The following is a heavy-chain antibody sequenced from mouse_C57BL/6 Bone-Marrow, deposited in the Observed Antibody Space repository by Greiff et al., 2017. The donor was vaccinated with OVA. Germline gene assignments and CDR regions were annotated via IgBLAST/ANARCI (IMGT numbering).Heavy chain of an antibody. CDR1: GFTFSDYY. CDR3: ARQGLSYALDY. CDR2: ISNGGGST. Sequence: EVQVVESGGGLVQPGGSLKLSCAASGFTFSDYYMYWVRQTPEKRLEWVAYISNGGGSTYYPDTVKGRFTISSDNAKNTLYLQMSRLKSEDTAMYYGARQGLSYALDYWGQGTSVTVSS. J-gene: IGHJ4*01. V-gene: IGHV5-12*01.